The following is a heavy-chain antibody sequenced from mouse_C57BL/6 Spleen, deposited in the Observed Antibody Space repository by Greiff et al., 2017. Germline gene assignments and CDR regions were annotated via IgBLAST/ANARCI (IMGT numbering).Heavy chain of an antibody. D-gene: IGHD2-4*01. V-gene: IGHV1-64*01. CDR2: IHPHSGSN. Sequence: QVQLKQPGAELVKPGASVKLSCKASGYTFTRYWMHWVKQRTGQGLEWIGKIHPHSGSNNYTAKFKSKAPLPVDKSSSTAYMQLSSLTSEDSAVYYCARVGDEYDGAIGDWGQGTSVTVSS. CDR3: ARVGDEYDGAIGD. CDR1: GYTFTRYW. J-gene: IGHJ4*01.